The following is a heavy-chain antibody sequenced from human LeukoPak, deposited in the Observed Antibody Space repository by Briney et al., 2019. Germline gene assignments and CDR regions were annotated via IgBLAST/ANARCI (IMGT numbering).Heavy chain of an antibody. J-gene: IGHJ5*02. Sequence: SETLSLTCAVYGGSFSGYYWSWTRQPPGKGLEWIGEINHSGSTNYNPSLKSRVTISVDTSKNQFSLKLSSVTAADTAVYYCASLVVVTARSKRAYWFDPWGQGTLVTVSS. CDR3: ASLVVVTARSKRAYWFDP. D-gene: IGHD2-21*02. CDR2: INHSGST. V-gene: IGHV4-34*01. CDR1: GGSFSGYY.